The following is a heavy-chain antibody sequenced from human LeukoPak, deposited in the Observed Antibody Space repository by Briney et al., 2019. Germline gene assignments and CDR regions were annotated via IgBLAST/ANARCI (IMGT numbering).Heavy chain of an antibody. D-gene: IGHD4-17*01. Sequence: PSQTLSLTCTVSGGSISSGYYWGWIRQPPGKGLEWIGSIYHSGSTYYNPSLKSRVTISVDTSKNQFSLKLSSVTAADTAVYYCARQIHDYGDYFDYWGQGTLVTVSS. CDR3: ARQIHDYGDYFDY. CDR2: IYHSGST. V-gene: IGHV4-38-2*02. J-gene: IGHJ4*02. CDR1: GGSISSGYY.